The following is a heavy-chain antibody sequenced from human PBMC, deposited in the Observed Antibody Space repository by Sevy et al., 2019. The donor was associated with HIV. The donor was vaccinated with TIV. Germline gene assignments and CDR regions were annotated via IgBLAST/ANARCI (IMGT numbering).Heavy chain of an antibody. V-gene: IGHV3-11*01. CDR3: ARDPDIKPRYFDWLGYYYYMDV. Sequence: GGSLRLSCAASGFTFSDYYMSWIRQAPGKGLEWVSYISSSGSTIYYADSVKGRFTISRDNAKNSLYLQMNSLRAEDTAVYYCARDPDIKPRYFDWLGYYYYMDVWGKGTTVTVSS. CDR1: GFTFSDYY. CDR2: ISSSGSTI. D-gene: IGHD3-9*01. J-gene: IGHJ6*03.